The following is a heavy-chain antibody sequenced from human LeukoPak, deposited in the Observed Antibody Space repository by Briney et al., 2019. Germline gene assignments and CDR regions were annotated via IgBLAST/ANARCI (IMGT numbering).Heavy chain of an antibody. CDR2: ISSDASSI. CDR3: ATLTGGY. V-gene: IGHV3-23*01. CDR1: GFTFSSYA. D-gene: IGHD3-10*01. J-gene: IGHJ4*02. Sequence: GGSLRLSCAASGFTFSSYAMSWVRQAPGKGLEWVSSISSDASSIHYADSVKGRITISRDNSKNTLYVQMDSPRADDTAVFYCATLTGGYWGQGTLVTVSS.